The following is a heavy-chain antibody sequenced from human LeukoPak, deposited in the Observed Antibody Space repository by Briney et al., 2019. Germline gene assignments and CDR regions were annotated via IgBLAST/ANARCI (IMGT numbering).Heavy chain of an antibody. D-gene: IGHD4-23*01. CDR3: ARDSTGPTTVVTPRWFDP. CDR2: ILPILGIA. CDR1: GGTFSSYA. V-gene: IGHV1-69*04. Sequence: SVKVSCKASGGTFSSYAISWVRQAPGQGLEWMGRILPILGIANYAQKFQGRVTITADKSTSTAYMELSSLRSEDTAVYYCARDSTGPTTVVTPRWFDPWGQGTLVTVSS. J-gene: IGHJ5*02.